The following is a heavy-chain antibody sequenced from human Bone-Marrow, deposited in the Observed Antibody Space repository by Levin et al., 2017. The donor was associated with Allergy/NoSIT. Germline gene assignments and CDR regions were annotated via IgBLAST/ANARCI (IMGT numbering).Heavy chain of an antibody. J-gene: IGHJ5*02. CDR3: TRDGRIAVARTTWFDP. D-gene: IGHD6-19*01. V-gene: IGHV3-30*03. Sequence: GESLKISCAASGFAFRNYGIHWVHQAPGKGLEWVALVAYDGDNKYYADSVKGRFTISRDNAKNTVYLEIKGLRVEDTGVYYCTRDGRIAVARTTWFDPWGQGTLVTVSS. CDR1: GFAFRNYG. CDR2: VAYDGDNK.